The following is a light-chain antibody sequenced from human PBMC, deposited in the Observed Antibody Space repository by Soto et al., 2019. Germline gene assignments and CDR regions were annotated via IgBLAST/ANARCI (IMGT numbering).Light chain of an antibody. CDR1: SSNTGADYD. Sequence: QSVLTQPPSVSGAPGQRVTISCTGSSSNTGADYDVHWYQHLPGSAPKLLIYDNNIRPSGVPDRFSGSKSGTSASLAFTGLQAEDEGDYYCQSYDSSLSNLVVFGGGTKVTVL. V-gene: IGLV1-40*01. CDR3: QSYDSSLSNLVV. J-gene: IGLJ2*01. CDR2: DNN.